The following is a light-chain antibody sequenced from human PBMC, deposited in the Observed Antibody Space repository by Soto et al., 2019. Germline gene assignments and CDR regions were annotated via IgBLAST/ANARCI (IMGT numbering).Light chain of an antibody. CDR3: SSYTSSSTRV. Sequence: QSALTQPASVSGSPGQSIAISCTGTSSDVGGYYSVSWYQQHPGTAPKLVIYDVSNRPSGVSNRFSGSKSGNTASLTISGLQADEEADYYCSSYTSSSTRVFGGGTKLTVL. V-gene: IGLV2-14*01. J-gene: IGLJ2*01. CDR1: SSDVGGYYS. CDR2: DVS.